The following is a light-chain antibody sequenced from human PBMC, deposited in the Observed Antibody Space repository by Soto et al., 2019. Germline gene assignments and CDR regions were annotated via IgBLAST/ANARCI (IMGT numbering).Light chain of an antibody. J-gene: IGKJ4*01. CDR3: QQVNSYPLT. V-gene: IGKV1-9*01. CDR1: QSISNY. Sequence: DIQVTQSPSAVSASVGDRVTITCRASQSISNYLAWYLQKPGEAPKFLIYATSTLQSGVPSRFSGSGSGTEFTLTISCLQPEDFATYYCQQVNSYPLTFGGGTKVDIK. CDR2: ATS.